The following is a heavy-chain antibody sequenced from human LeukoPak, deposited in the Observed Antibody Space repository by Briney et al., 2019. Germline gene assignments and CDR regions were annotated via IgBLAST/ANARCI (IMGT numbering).Heavy chain of an antibody. CDR1: GFTFSSYW. J-gene: IGHJ1*01. Sequence: GGSLRLSCAASGFTFSSYWMSWVRQAPGKGLEWVANIKQDGSEKYYVDSVKGRFTISRDNAKNSLYLQMNSLRAEDTAVYYCARVGSSGWYGGDFQHWGQGTLVTVSS. CDR2: IKQDGSEK. D-gene: IGHD6-19*01. V-gene: IGHV3-7*01. CDR3: ARVGSSGWYGGDFQH.